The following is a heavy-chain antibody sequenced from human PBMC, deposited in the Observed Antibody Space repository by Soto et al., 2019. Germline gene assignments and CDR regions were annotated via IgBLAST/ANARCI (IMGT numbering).Heavy chain of an antibody. CDR2: INHSGST. J-gene: IGHJ4*02. Sequence: QVQLQQWGAGLLKPSETLSLTCAVYGGSFSGYYWSWIRQPPGKGLEWIGEINHSGSTNYNPSLKSRVTISVDTYKNQFSLKLSSVTAADSAVYYCASREDSSSSLYWGQGTLVTVSS. V-gene: IGHV4-34*01. D-gene: IGHD6-6*01. CDR1: GGSFSGYY. CDR3: ASREDSSSSLY.